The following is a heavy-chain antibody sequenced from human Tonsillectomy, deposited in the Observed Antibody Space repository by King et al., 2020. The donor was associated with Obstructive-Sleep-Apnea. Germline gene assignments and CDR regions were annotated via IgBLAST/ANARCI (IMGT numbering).Heavy chain of an antibody. Sequence: VQLQESGPGLVKPSETLSLTCTVSGGSISSYYWSWVRQPPGKGLEWIGYVYYSGSTNYNPSLKSRVTISVDTSKSQFSLKLSSVTAGDTAVYYCARHISSWPFDPWGQGTLVTVSS. J-gene: IGHJ5*02. V-gene: IGHV4-59*08. D-gene: IGHD6-13*01. CDR1: GGSISSYY. CDR3: ARHISSWPFDP. CDR2: VYYSGST.